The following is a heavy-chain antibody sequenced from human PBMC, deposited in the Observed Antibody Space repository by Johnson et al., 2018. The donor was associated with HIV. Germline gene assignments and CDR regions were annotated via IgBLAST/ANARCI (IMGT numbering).Heavy chain of an antibody. CDR1: GFTFSDAW. Sequence: VQLVESGGGLVEPGGSLRLSCAASGFTFSDAWMNWLRQAPGKGLEWVGRIKSTSDDATTDYSTPVQGRFTISRDDSKSTLYLQMNSLRNEDTGVYYCSKGEIVVIVGAILLPLHDAFDIWGQGTMVTVSS. CDR2: IKSTSDDATT. CDR3: SKGEIVVIVGAILLPLHDAFDI. D-gene: IGHD2-21*01. J-gene: IGHJ3*02. V-gene: IGHV3-15*01.